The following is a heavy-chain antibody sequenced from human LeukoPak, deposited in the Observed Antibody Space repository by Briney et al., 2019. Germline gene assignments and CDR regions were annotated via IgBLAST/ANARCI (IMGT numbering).Heavy chain of an antibody. J-gene: IGHJ4*02. CDR1: GRTFSSYA. D-gene: IGHD5-12*01. V-gene: IGHV1-69*05. CDR3: ARGVRDPWGYDPYYFDY. CDR2: LIPIFGTA. Sequence: GASVKVSCKASGRTFSSYAISWVRQAPGQGLEWMGGLIPIFGTANYAQKFQGRVTITTDESTSTAYMELSSLRSEDTAVYYCARGVRDPWGYDPYYFDYWGQGTLVTVSS.